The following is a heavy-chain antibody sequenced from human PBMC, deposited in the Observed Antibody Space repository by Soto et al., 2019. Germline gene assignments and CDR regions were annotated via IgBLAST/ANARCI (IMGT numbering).Heavy chain of an antibody. CDR2: IYPDDSDT. CDR1: GYSFTSYW. CDR3: ARIRYCIENSCSGFDY. J-gene: IGHJ4*02. D-gene: IGHD2-15*01. V-gene: IGHV5-51*01. Sequence: EVQLAQSGAEVKKPGESLKISCKGSGYSFTSYWIAWVRQMPDKGLECMGVIYPDDSDTTYSPSFQGQVTISADKSISTAFLQWNSLKASDTAIYYCARIRYCIENSCSGFDYWGQGTLVTVSS.